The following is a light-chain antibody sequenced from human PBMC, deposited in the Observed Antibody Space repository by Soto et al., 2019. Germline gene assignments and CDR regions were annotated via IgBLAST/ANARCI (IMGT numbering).Light chain of an antibody. V-gene: IGLV2-14*03. CDR3: NSYTSASTYV. CDR2: NVY. CDR1: SSDIGIYNF. J-gene: IGLJ1*01. Sequence: QSVLTQPASVSGSPGQSITIFCTGTSSDIGIYNFDSWYQQHPGKAPKLMIYNVYSRPSGVSSRFSGSKSGNTASLTISWLQDEDEDDYYCNSYTSASTYVFGTGTKLTVL.